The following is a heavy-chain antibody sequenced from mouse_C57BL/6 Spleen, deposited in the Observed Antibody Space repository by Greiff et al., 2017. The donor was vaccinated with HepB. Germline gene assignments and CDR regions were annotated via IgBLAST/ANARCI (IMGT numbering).Heavy chain of an antibody. CDR1: GYTFTSYW. CDR2: IYPGSGST. CDR3: ARSDYDYDHVDV. V-gene: IGHV1-55*01. D-gene: IGHD2-4*01. Sequence: QVQLQQPGAELVKPGASVKMSCKASGYTFTSYWITWVKQRPGQGLEWIGDIYPGSGSTNYNEKFKSKATLTVDTSSSTAYMQLSSLTSEDSAVYCCARSDYDYDHVDVWGTGTTVTVSS. J-gene: IGHJ1*03.